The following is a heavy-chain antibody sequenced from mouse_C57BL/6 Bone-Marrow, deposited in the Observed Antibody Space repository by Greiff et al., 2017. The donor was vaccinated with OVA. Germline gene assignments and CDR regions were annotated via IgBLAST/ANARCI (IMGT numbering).Heavy chain of an antibody. J-gene: IGHJ1*03. V-gene: IGHV1-61*01. CDR2: IYHSDSET. D-gene: IGHD2-5*01. CDR3: ARTASYYSNYWYFDV. CDR1: GYTFTSYW. Sequence: VQLQQPGAELVRPGSSVKLSCKASGYTFTSYWMDWVKQRPGQGLEWIGNIYHSDSETHYNQNVKDKATLTVDKSSSTAYRQLSSLTSEESAVYYCARTASYYSNYWYFDVWGTGTTVTVSS.